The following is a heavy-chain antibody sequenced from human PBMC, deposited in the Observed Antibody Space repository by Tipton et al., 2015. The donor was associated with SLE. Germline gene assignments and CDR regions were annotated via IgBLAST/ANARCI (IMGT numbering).Heavy chain of an antibody. J-gene: IGHJ3*02. Sequence: TLSLTCTVYGGSFSSYYWIWIRQPPGKGLEWIGEIDHSGGTKYNPSLQSRVSISVDTSKNQFSLNLSSVTAADTAVYYCARGPGLLWFGERKGAFDIWGQGTMVTVSS. CDR2: IDHSGGT. V-gene: IGHV4-34*01. CDR1: GGSFSSYY. D-gene: IGHD3-10*01. CDR3: ARGPGLLWFGERKGAFDI.